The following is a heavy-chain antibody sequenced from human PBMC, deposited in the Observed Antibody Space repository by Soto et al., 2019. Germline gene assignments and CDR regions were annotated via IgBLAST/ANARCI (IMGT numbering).Heavy chain of an antibody. CDR3: ATGLSYSDSSGTLDY. CDR2: ISGSGGST. Sequence: PVGSLRLSCAASGFTFSSYAMSWVRQAPGKGLEWVSAISGSGGSTYYADSVKGRFTISRDNSKNTLYLQMNSLRAEDTAVYYCATGLSYSDSSGTLDYWGQGTLVTVCS. V-gene: IGHV3-23*01. J-gene: IGHJ4*02. CDR1: GFTFSSYA. D-gene: IGHD3-22*01.